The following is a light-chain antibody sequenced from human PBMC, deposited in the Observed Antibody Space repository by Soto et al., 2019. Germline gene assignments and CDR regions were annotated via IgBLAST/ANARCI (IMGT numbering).Light chain of an antibody. Sequence: SYELTQPPSVSVSLGQMARITCSGEGLPRKYAYWYQQKPCQPPVLVIHKDSERPSGIPERFSGSSSGTIATLTITGVQAEDEADYYCLSADSGRTTSYRVFGGGTKLTVL. CDR1: GLPRKY. CDR2: KDS. J-gene: IGLJ3*02. V-gene: IGLV3-16*01. CDR3: LSADSGRTTSYRV.